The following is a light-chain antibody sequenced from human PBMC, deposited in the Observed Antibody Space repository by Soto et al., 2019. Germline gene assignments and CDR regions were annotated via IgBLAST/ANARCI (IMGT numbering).Light chain of an antibody. CDR2: GAS. CDR1: QSVSSSY. CDR3: QQYGSSPPYT. V-gene: IGKV3-20*01. J-gene: IGKJ2*01. Sequence: EIVLTQSPGTLSLSPGERATLSCRASQSVSSSYLAWYQQKTGQATRLLIYGASSRATGIPDRFSGSGSGTDFTLTISRLEPEDFAVYYCQQYGSSPPYTVGQGTKLEIK.